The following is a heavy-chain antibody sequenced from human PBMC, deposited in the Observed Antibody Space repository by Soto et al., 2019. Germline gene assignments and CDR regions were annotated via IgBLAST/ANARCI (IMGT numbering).Heavy chain of an antibody. CDR3: AKDTGATWRAAHAFDI. CDR1: GFTCSSYA. D-gene: IGHD1-26*01. CDR2: ISGSGGST. J-gene: IGHJ3*02. Sequence: EVQLLESGGGLVQPGGSLRLSCAASGFTCSSYAMSWVRQAPGKGLEWVSAISGSGGSTYYADSVKGRFTISRDNSKNTLYLQMNSLRAEDTAVSYCAKDTGATWRAAHAFDIWGQGTMVTVSS. V-gene: IGHV3-23*01.